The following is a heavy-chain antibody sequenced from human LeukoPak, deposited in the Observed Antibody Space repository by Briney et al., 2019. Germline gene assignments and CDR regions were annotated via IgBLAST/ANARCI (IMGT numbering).Heavy chain of an antibody. V-gene: IGHV4-59*08. CDR1: GGSISSYY. Sequence: PSETLSLTRTVSGGSISSYYWSWIRQPPGKGLEWIGYIHYSGSTNYNPSLKSRVTISVDTSKNQFSLKLSSVTAADTAVYYCARGQWLYYFDYWGQGTLVTVSS. CDR3: ARGQWLYYFDY. J-gene: IGHJ4*02. CDR2: IHYSGST. D-gene: IGHD6-19*01.